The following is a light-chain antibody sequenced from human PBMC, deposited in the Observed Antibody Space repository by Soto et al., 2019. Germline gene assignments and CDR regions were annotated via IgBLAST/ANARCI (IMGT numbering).Light chain of an antibody. CDR2: EVI. Sequence: QSALTQPASVSASPGQSITISCTGTSSDIGDYDYVSWYQQHPGKAPKLIIYEVINRPSGVSDRFSGSKSGNTASLTISGLQSEDEADYYCTSYTTINTYIFGTGTKVPS. J-gene: IGLJ1*01. V-gene: IGLV2-14*01. CDR1: SSDIGDYDY. CDR3: TSYTTINTYI.